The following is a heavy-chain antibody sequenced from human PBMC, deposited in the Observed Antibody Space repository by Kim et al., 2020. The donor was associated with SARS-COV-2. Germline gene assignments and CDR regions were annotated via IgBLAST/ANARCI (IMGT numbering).Heavy chain of an antibody. CDR1: GFTFSNAW. D-gene: IGHD2-2*01. CDR3: TSCSTSCYRGYYYYGMDV. CDR2: IKSKTDGGTT. V-gene: IGHV3-15*01. Sequence: GGSLRLSCAASGFTFSNAWMSWVRQAPGKGLEWVGRIKSKTDGGTTDYAAPVKGRFTISRDDSKNTLYLQMNSLKTEDTAVYYCTSCSTSCYRGYYYYGMDVWGQGTTVTVSS. J-gene: IGHJ6*02.